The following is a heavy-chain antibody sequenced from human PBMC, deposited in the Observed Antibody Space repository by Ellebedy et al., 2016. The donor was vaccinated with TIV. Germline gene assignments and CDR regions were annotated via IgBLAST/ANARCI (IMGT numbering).Heavy chain of an antibody. Sequence: ASVKVSCXASGFLFTDFHIHWVRQAPGQGLEWVGWVNPNSGGTNYEQKFQGRVTLTRDTSISTAYLELTGLTSDDTALYFCAREERGFSGDEPWGQGTLVIVSS. V-gene: IGHV1-2*02. CDR1: GFLFTDFH. J-gene: IGHJ5*02. CDR2: VNPNSGGT. CDR3: AREERGFSGDEP. D-gene: IGHD5-12*01.